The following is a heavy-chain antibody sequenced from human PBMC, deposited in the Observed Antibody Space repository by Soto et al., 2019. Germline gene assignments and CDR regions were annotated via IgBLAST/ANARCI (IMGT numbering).Heavy chain of an antibody. CDR3: ARKILGSTTRRNYWYFDL. CDR1: GFTFINYA. V-gene: IGHV3-23*01. CDR2: ISGGGDAA. D-gene: IGHD2-2*01. Sequence: EVQVLESGGGLVQPGGSLRLSCAGSGFTFINYAMNWVRQAPGKGLEWVSSISGGGDAAFFPDSVMGRFTISRDNSKNTVTLHMNSLGVDDTAVYYCARKILGSTTRRNYWYFDLWGRGTLVTVSS. J-gene: IGHJ2*01.